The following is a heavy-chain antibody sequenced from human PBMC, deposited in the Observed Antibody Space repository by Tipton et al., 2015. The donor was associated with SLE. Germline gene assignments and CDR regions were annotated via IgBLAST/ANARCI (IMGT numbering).Heavy chain of an antibody. CDR1: NGSISNYY. CDR2: IYYSGST. Sequence: TLSLTCTVSNGSISNYYWSWIRQPPGKGLEWIGYIYYSGSTSYNPSLKSRVTTSVDTSRNQFSLKLSSVTAADTAVYYCARSRRGTFWWESFDIWGQGKMVTVSS. J-gene: IGHJ3*02. CDR3: ARSRRGTFWWESFDI. D-gene: IGHD1-26*01. V-gene: IGHV4-59*01.